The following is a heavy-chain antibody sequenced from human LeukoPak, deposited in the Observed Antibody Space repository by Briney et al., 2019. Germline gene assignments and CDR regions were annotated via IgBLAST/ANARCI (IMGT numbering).Heavy chain of an antibody. CDR3: ANFLRSSTSCYGCRDAFDI. CDR2: ISYDGSNK. D-gene: IGHD2-2*01. CDR1: GFTFSSYA. V-gene: IGHV3-30*04. Sequence: SGGSLRLSCAASGFTFSSYAMDWVRQAPGKGLEWVAVISYDGSNKYYADSVKGRFTISRDNSKNTLYLQMNSLRAEDTAVYYCANFLRSSTSCYGCRDAFDIWGQGTMVTVSS. J-gene: IGHJ3*02.